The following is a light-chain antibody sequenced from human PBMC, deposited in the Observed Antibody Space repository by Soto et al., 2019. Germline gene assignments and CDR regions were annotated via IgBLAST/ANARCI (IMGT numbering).Light chain of an antibody. CDR1: QAISNY. Sequence: DIQMTQSPSSLSASVGDRVTITCQASQAISNYLNWYQQKPGKAPKLLIYDASNLEAGVPSRFSGSRSGTDFTFTISNLQPEDIATYYCQQYDELPLTFGGGTKVEIK. J-gene: IGKJ4*01. CDR3: QQYDELPLT. CDR2: DAS. V-gene: IGKV1-33*01.